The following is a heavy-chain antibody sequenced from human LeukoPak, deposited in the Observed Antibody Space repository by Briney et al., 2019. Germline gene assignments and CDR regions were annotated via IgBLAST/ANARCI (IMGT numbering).Heavy chain of an antibody. CDR1: GGSLTSYY. CDR2: IYHSGST. D-gene: IGHD2-2*01. Sequence: SETLSLTCTVSGGSLTSYYWSWVRQPPGKGLEWIGSIYHSGSTHYNPSLKSRVTMSVDTSKNQFSLKLSSVTAADTAVYYCARNRTSSYFDYWGQGTLVTVSS. V-gene: IGHV4-59*04. J-gene: IGHJ4*02. CDR3: ARNRTSSYFDY.